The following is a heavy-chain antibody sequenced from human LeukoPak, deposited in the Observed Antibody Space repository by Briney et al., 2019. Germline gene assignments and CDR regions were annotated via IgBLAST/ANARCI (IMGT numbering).Heavy chain of an antibody. CDR2: INANGINT. Sequence: PGGSLRLSCAASGFAFNFYAMSWVRQAPGKGLQWVSTINANGINTYYADSVRGRFTISRDNSKNTLYLQINSLRGEDTGVYYCARDPVPATARHFDYWGQGTLVTVSS. D-gene: IGHD1-1*01. CDR3: ARDPVPATARHFDY. CDR1: GFAFNFYA. V-gene: IGHV3-23*01. J-gene: IGHJ4*02.